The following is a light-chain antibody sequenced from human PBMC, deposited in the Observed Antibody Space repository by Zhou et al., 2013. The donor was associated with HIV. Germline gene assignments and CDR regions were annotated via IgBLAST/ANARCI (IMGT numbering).Light chain of an antibody. J-gene: IGKJ2*01. CDR2: GAY. Sequence: EIVMTQSPATLSVSPRGESPPSPAGPVSSFGSSFLAWYQQKLGQSPRLLIYGAYSRATGIPDRFSGSGSGTDFTLTISRLEPEDFAVYYCQQYGSSYTFGQGTKLE. CDR1: SSFGSSF. CDR3: QQYGSSYT. V-gene: IGKV3-20*01.